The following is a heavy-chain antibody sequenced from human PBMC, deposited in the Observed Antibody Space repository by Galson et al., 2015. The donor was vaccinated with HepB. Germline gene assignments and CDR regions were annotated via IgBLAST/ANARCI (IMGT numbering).Heavy chain of an antibody. J-gene: IGHJ2*01. Sequence: SVKVSCKVSGYTLTELSMHWVRQAPGEGLEWMGGFDPEDAETIYAQKFQDRVTMTEDTSTDTAYMELSSLRAEDTAVYYCAKVAESRWYFDLWGRGTLVTVSS. CDR2: FDPEDAET. V-gene: IGHV1-24*01. CDR1: GYTLTELS. CDR3: AKVAESRWYFDL. D-gene: IGHD2/OR15-2a*01.